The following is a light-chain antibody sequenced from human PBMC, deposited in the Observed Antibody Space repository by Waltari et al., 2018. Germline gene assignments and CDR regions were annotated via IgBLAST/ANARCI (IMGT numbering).Light chain of an antibody. V-gene: IGLV3-1*01. CDR3: QVWDSTTYMV. CDR1: RLAYTY. CDR2: QDR. Sequence: SYEVTQSPSVSVSPGQTARITCSGNRLAYTYVCWYQQKPGQPPVLVIYQDRKRPSGIPERFSGSNSGDTATLTISETQAVDEGDYYCQVWDSTTYMVFGGGTKLTVL. J-gene: IGLJ2*01.